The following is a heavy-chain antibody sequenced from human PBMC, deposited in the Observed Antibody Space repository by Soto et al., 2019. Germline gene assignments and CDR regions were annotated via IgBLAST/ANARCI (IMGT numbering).Heavy chain of an antibody. D-gene: IGHD3-10*01. J-gene: IGHJ4*02. Sequence: QVQLVQSGAAVKKPGASVKVSCKASGYTFINYGITWVRQAPGQGLEWMGWITPYNGNTNYAQKLQGRVTMTTDTATSTAYMELMSLRSDDTAVYYCAKSEVFLDYWGQGTLVTVSS. CDR3: AKSEVFLDY. CDR1: GYTFINYG. V-gene: IGHV1-18*01. CDR2: ITPYNGNT.